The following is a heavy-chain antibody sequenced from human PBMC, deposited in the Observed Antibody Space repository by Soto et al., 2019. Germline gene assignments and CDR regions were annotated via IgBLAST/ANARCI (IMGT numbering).Heavy chain of an antibody. CDR3: TREHVVTIFRRGQRGSFDN. D-gene: IGHD3-9*01. V-gene: IGHV3-21*01. CDR1: GFTFSLYT. Sequence: GGSLRLSCAVSGFTFSLYTMNWVRQAPGKGLEWVAFITGGSEYIYYADSVKDPFTISRDDANQPLLIQKTRLRAEDTVVYYCTREHVVTIFRRGQRGSFDNWSQGTLVTVSS. CDR2: ITGGSEYI. J-gene: IGHJ4*02.